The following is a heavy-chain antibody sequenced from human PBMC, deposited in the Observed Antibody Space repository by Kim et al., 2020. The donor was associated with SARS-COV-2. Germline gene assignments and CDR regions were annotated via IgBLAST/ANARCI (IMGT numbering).Heavy chain of an antibody. CDR3: ASTYDSSSLLDY. D-gene: IGHD6-6*01. J-gene: IGHJ4*02. CDR1: GGSISSGGYY. V-gene: IGHV4-31*03. Sequence: SETLSLTCTVSGGSISSGGYYWSWIRQHPGKGLELIGYIYYSGSTYYNPSLKSRVTISVDTSKNQFSLKLSSVTAADTAVYYCASTYDSSSLLDYWGQGTLVTVSS. CDR2: IYYSGST.